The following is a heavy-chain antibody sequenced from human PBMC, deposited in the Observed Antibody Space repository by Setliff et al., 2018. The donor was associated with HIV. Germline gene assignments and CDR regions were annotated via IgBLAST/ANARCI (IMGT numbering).Heavy chain of an antibody. V-gene: IGHV3-15*01. CDR3: TTAVAQNWYGSGNENY. Sequence: PGGSLRLSCLASGFTFNNAWMSWVRQAPGKGLEWVGRIKSKTDGGTTDYAAPVKGRFTISRDDSRSTLYLQMNSLITEDTALYYCTTAVAQNWYGSGNENYWGQGTLVTVSS. J-gene: IGHJ4*02. CDR1: GFTFNNAW. CDR2: IKSKTDGGTT. D-gene: IGHD3-10*01.